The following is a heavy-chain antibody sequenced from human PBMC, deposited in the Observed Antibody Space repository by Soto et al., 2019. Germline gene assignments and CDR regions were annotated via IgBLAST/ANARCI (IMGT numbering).Heavy chain of an antibody. V-gene: IGHV3-23*01. CDR2: ISGSGDRT. CDR3: ANGGRRVLKADY. D-gene: IGHD3-10*01. CDR1: GFIFSNYA. J-gene: IGHJ4*02. Sequence: EVQMLESGGDLVQPGGSLRLSCAASGFIFSNYAMNWVRQAPGKGLEWVSGISGSGDRTFYADSVKGRFTISRDNSKNTLYLQMNSLRVDDTAVYYCANGGRRVLKADYWGQGSLVTVSS.